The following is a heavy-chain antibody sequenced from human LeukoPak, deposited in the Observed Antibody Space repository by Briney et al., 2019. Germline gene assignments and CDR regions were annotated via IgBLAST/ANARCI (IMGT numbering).Heavy chain of an antibody. V-gene: IGHV4-34*01. J-gene: IGHJ4*02. CDR2: IDHSGSS. Sequence: SETLSFTCAVYGGSFSNYYWTWIRQPPGKGLEWIGEIDHSGSSHYNPSLKSRVTISVDTSKNQLSLKLSSVTAADTAVYYCARGLEDRISIFGVVKFYYFDFWGQGTLVTVSS. CDR1: GGSFSNYY. D-gene: IGHD3-3*01. CDR3: ARGLEDRISIFGVVKFYYFDF.